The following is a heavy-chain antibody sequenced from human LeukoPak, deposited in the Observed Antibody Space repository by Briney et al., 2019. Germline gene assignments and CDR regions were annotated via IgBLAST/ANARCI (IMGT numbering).Heavy chain of an antibody. Sequence: GGSLRLSCAASGFTFSDYYMSWIRQAPGKGLEWVSYISSSGSTIYYADSVKGRFTISRDNSKNTLYLQMNSLRAEDTAVYYCARDPPKLLYLGYYYYMDVWGKGTTVTVSS. V-gene: IGHV3-11*04. D-gene: IGHD2-2*02. CDR2: ISSSGSTI. CDR3: ARDPPKLLYLGYYYYMDV. CDR1: GFTFSDYY. J-gene: IGHJ6*03.